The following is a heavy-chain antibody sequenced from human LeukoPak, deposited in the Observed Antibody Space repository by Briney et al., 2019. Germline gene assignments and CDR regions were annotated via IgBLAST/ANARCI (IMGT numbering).Heavy chain of an antibody. V-gene: IGHV3-23*01. J-gene: IGHJ6*02. CDR1: GFTFSSYA. Sequence: GGSLRLSCAASGFTFSSYAMSWVRQAPGKGLEWVSAISGSGGSTYYADSVKGRFTISRDNSKNTLYLQMNSLRAEDTAVYYCANSIAVAGTFYGHAYDYYYGMDVWGQGTTVTVSS. D-gene: IGHD6-19*01. CDR2: ISGSGGST. CDR3: ANSIAVAGTFYGHAYDYYYGMDV.